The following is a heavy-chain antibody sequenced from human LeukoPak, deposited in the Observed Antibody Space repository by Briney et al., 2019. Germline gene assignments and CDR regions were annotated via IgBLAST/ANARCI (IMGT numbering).Heavy chain of an antibody. CDR2: INGDGSWT. V-gene: IGHV3-74*01. J-gene: IGHJ6*02. D-gene: IGHD6-13*01. CDR1: GNYW. Sequence: GGSLRLSCAASGNYWMHWVRQAPGKGLVWVSHINGDGSWTTYADSVKGRFTISRDNAKNSLYLQMNSLRAEDTAVYYCARFRYASTWPYGVDVWGQGTTVTVSS. CDR3: ARFRYASTWPYGVDV.